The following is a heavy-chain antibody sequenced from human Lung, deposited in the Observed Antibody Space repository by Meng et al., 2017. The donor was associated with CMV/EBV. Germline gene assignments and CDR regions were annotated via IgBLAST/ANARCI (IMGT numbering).Heavy chain of an antibody. CDR2: ISGTSDYT. J-gene: IGHJ4*02. CDR3: ASWNDIDDYMYSFDY. D-gene: IGHD1-1*01. V-gene: IGHV3-21*06. Sequence: GGSXRLXXAGSGLSFNRHSLNWVRQTPGKGLEWVSRISGTSDYTWYADSVKGRFTISRDNARSSLYLQMNSLRPEDTAVYYCASWNDIDDYMYSFDYLGQGXLVTVSS. CDR1: GLSFNRHS.